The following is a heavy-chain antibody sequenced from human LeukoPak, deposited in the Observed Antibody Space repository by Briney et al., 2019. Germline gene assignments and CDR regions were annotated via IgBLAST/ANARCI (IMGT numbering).Heavy chain of an antibody. CDR1: GFTFSSYA. CDR3: AREGGDIVVVPAAHYYYYYMDV. V-gene: IGHV3-30*01. D-gene: IGHD2-2*01. J-gene: IGHJ6*03. Sequence: GGSLRLSCAASGFTFSSYAMHWVRQAPGKGLEWVAVISYDGSNKYYADSVKGRFTISRDNSKNTLYLQMNSLRAEDTAVYYCAREGGDIVVVPAAHYYYYYMDVWGKGTTVTVSS. CDR2: ISYDGSNK.